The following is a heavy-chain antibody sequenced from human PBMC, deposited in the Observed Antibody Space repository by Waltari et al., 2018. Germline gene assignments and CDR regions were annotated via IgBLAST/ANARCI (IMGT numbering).Heavy chain of an antibody. D-gene: IGHD3-10*01. J-gene: IGHJ4*02. CDR1: GYTFTSYG. CDR2: INPYNGNT. V-gene: IGHV1-18*01. Sequence: QVQLVQSGAEVTKPGASVKVSCKASGYTFTSYGISWVRQAPGQGLEWMGWINPYNGNTKYIERLQGRVTLTTDTSTNTAYMELRSLRSDDTAMYYCARDPFAPFYWGQGTLVTVSS. CDR3: ARDPFAPFY.